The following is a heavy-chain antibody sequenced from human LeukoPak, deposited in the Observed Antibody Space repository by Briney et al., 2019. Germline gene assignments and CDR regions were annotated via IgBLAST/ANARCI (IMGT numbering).Heavy chain of an antibody. D-gene: IGHD4-17*01. Sequence: GGSLRLSCAASGFTFSSYEMNWVRQAPGKGLEWVSYISSSGSAIYYADSVKGRFTISRDNAKNSLYLQMNSLRAEDTAVYYCARERGLGEGYFDYWGQGTLVTVSS. V-gene: IGHV3-48*03. CDR1: GFTFSSYE. CDR2: ISSSGSAI. J-gene: IGHJ4*02. CDR3: ARERGLGEGYFDY.